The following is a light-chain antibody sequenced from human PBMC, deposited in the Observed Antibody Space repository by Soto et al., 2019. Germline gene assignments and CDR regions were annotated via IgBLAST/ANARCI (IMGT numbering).Light chain of an antibody. CDR2: GAS. Sequence: EIVLTQSPGTLSLSPGERATLSCRASQSVSSSYLAWYQQKPGHAPRLLIYGASSRATGIPDRFSGSGSGTDFTLTISRLEPEDFAVYYCQQYGSSPQTFGQGTKV. CDR1: QSVSSSY. CDR3: QQYGSSPQT. J-gene: IGKJ1*01. V-gene: IGKV3-20*01.